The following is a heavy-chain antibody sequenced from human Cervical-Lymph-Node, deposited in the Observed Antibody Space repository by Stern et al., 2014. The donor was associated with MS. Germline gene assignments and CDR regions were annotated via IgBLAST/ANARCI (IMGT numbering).Heavy chain of an antibody. CDR3: ARERDNSYAFDS. D-gene: IGHD3-16*01. CDR1: GGIFSTSV. Sequence: QVQLVQSGAEVKKPGSSVKVSCKASGGIFSTSVIRWLRQAPGQGLEWMGGISPMFGRANYAQRFQGSVTITADESTSTVYMGLTSLRSEDTAVYYCARERDNSYAFDSWGQGTLVTVSS. CDR2: ISPMFGRA. J-gene: IGHJ4*02. V-gene: IGHV1-69*01.